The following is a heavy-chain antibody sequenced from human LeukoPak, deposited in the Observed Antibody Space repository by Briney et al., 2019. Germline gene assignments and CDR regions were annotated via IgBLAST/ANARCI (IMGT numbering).Heavy chain of an antibody. Sequence: GESLKISCQGSGYSFTSYWIGWVRQMPGKGLEWMGIIYPGDSDTRYSPSFQGQVTISADKSISTAYLQWSSLKASDTAMYYCARLAAAGRLYYYGMDVWGQGTTVTVSS. CDR1: GYSFTSYW. V-gene: IGHV5-51*01. J-gene: IGHJ6*02. D-gene: IGHD6-13*01. CDR2: IYPGDSDT. CDR3: ARLAAAGRLYYYGMDV.